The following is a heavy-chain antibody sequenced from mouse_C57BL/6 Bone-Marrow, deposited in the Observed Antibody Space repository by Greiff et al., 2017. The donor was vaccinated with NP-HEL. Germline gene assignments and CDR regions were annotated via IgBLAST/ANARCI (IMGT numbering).Heavy chain of an antibody. CDR1: GYTFTSYG. CDR2: IYPRSGNT. V-gene: IGHV1-81*01. D-gene: IGHD1-1*01. J-gene: IGHJ4*01. CDR3: ARTRDYYGSSYGYAMDY. Sequence: QVQLQQSGAELARPGASVKLSCKASGYTFTSYGISWVKQRTGQGLEWIGEIYPRSGNTYFNEKFKGKATLTADKSSSTAYMELRSLTSEDSAVYCCARTRDYYGSSYGYAMDYWGQGTSVTVSS.